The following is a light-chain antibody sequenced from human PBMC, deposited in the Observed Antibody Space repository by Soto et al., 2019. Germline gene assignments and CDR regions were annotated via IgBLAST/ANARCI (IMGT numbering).Light chain of an antibody. J-gene: IGLJ1*01. CDR3: SSYTSSSTYV. CDR1: SSDVGGYSY. CDR2: DVS. V-gene: IGLV2-14*03. Sequence: QSALTQPASVSGSHGQSITISCSGTSSDVGGYSYVSWYQHHPGKAPKLMIYDVSNRPSGVSNRFSGSKSGNTASLTLSGLQAEDEADYYCSSYTSSSTYVFGTGTKVTVL.